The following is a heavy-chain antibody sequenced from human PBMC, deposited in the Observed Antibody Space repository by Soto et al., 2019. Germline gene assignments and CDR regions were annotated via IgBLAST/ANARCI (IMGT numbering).Heavy chain of an antibody. CDR3: ARGGRYSSGWYRHEVFDL. V-gene: IGHV1-18*01. CDR1: GFAFTTFS. CDR2: ISAYNENT. Sequence: ASVKVSCKASGFAFTTFSFSWVRQAPGQGLEWMGSISAYNENTYYAQKFQGRVTMTTDTSTNTVYMQLKSRTSDDTAVYYCARGGRYSSGWYRHEVFDLWGQGTVVPVSS. D-gene: IGHD6-19*01. J-gene: IGHJ3*01.